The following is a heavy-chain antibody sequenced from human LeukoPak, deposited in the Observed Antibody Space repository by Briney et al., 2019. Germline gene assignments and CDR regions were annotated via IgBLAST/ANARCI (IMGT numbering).Heavy chain of an antibody. D-gene: IGHD5-18*01. J-gene: IGHJ4*02. Sequence: GGSLRLSCAASGFIVSSNYMSWVRQAPGKGLEWVSVINSGGSTYHADSVKGRFTISRDNSKNTLYLQMDSLTAEDTAVYYCARDRGYNFGYYFDYWGQGTLVTVSS. V-gene: IGHV3-53*01. CDR1: GFIVSSNY. CDR3: ARDRGYNFGYYFDY. CDR2: INSGGST.